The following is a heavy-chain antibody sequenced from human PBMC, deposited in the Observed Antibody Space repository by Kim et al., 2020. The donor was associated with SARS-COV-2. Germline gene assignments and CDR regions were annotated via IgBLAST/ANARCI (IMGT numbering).Heavy chain of an antibody. CDR1: GGTFSSYA. D-gene: IGHD3-10*01. V-gene: IGHV1-69*13. J-gene: IGHJ4*02. CDR3: ARTPPFHYGKYYFDY. Sequence: SVKVSCKASGGTFSSYAISWVRQAPGQGLEWMGGIIPIFGTANYAQKFQGRVTITADESTSTAYMELSSLRSEDTAVYYCARTPPFHYGKYYFDYWDQGTLVTVSS. CDR2: IIPIFGTA.